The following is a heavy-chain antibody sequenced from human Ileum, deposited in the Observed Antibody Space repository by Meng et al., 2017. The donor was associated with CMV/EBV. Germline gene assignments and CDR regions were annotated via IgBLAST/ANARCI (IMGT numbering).Heavy chain of an antibody. D-gene: IGHD5-12*01. V-gene: IGHV4-39*07. CDR1: SDSISSVAYY. J-gene: IGHJ4*02. CDR2: IYYSGHS. CDR3: ARIPRGGTYESYYFDL. Sequence: QQQLPESGPGLVKPSETLSLTCNVSSDSISSVAYYWAWLRQPPGKGLEWVGSIYYSGHSYYNPSLETRVTILIDTSKKHFSLKLHSVTAADTAMYYCARIPRGGTYESYYFDLWGQGTLVTVSS.